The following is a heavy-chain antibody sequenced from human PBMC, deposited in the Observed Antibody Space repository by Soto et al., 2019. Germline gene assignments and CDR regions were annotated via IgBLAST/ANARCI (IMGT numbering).Heavy chain of an antibody. D-gene: IGHD5-12*01. J-gene: IGHJ4*02. V-gene: IGHV4-34*01. Sequence: QVQLQQWGAGLLKPSETLSLTCAVYGGYFSGYYWSWIRQPPGKGLEWIGEINHSGSTNYNPSLKSRVTISVDTSKNQFSLKLSSVTAADTAVYYCARGSGYSALNFGYWGQGTLVTVSS. CDR1: GGYFSGYY. CDR3: ARGSGYSALNFGY. CDR2: INHSGST.